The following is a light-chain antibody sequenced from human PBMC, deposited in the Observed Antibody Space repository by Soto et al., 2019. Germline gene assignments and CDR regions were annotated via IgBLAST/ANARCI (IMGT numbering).Light chain of an antibody. J-gene: IGLJ2*01. CDR3: SSYTSTSTVV. CDR2: DVD. V-gene: IGLV2-14*01. Sequence: QSVLTQPASVSGSPGQSITISCTGTSSDVGGYNYVSWYQQHPGKAPKLMIYDVDNRPSGVSNRFSGSRSGNTASLTISGLQAEDEADYYCSSYTSTSTVVFGGGTKHTVL. CDR1: SSDVGGYNY.